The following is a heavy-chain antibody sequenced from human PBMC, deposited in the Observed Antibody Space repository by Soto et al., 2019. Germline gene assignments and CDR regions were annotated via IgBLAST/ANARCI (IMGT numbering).Heavy chain of an antibody. D-gene: IGHD6-13*01. J-gene: IGHJ6*02. CDR3: ARYASSSWYSKVNYYYYGMDV. CDR2: INYDGSNK. V-gene: IGHV3-7*01. Sequence: GGSLRLSCTASGFTFSNYWMNWVRQAPGKGLERMANINYDGSNKYYVDSVKGRFTISRDNSKNSLYLQMNSLRAEDTAVYYCARYASSSWYSKVNYYYYGMDVWGQGTTVTVSS. CDR1: GFTFSNYW.